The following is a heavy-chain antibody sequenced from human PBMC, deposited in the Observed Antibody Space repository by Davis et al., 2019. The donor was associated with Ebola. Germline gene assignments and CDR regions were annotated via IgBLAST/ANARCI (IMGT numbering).Heavy chain of an antibody. V-gene: IGHV1-18*04. Sequence: AASVKVSCKASGYTFSTSGISWLRQAPGQGLECMAWISAYNGHRKYAQKFQGRVTMTTDTSTSTAYMDLRSLTSDDTAVYYCATTPQYSSGQNKPFDYWGQGTLVTVSS. CDR1: GYTFSTSG. J-gene: IGHJ4*02. D-gene: IGHD6-19*01. CDR2: ISAYNGHR. CDR3: ATTPQYSSGQNKPFDY.